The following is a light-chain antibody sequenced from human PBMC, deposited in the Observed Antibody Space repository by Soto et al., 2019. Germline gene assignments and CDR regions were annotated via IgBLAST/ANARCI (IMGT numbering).Light chain of an antibody. CDR3: QQYNSFPT. J-gene: IGKJ1*01. CDR2: KAS. V-gene: IGKV1-5*03. Sequence: DLQMTQSPSTLSASVGDRVTITCRASQSISSWLAWYQQKPGKAPKLLIYKASSLESGVPSRFSGSGSGPEFTLTISSLQPDDFATYYCQQYNSFPTFGQGTKVEIK. CDR1: QSISSW.